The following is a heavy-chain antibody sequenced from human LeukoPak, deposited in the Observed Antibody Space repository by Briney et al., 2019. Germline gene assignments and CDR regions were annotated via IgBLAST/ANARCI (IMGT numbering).Heavy chain of an antibody. J-gene: IGHJ4*02. Sequence: GGSLRLSCAASGFTFSSYSMNWVRQAPGKGLEWVSSISSSSGYIYYADSVKGRFTISRDNAKNSLYLQMNSLRAEDTAVYYCARRAGGYSHPYDYWGQGILVTVSS. CDR2: ISSSSGYI. D-gene: IGHD4-23*01. V-gene: IGHV3-21*01. CDR1: GFTFSSYS. CDR3: ARRAGGYSHPYDY.